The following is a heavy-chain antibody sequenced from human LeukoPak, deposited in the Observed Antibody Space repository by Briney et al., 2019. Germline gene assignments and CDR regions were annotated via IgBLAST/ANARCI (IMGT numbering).Heavy chain of an antibody. D-gene: IGHD6-6*01. CDR1: GYTFTGYY. J-gene: IGHJ4*02. CDR2: INPNSGGT. V-gene: IGHV1-2*02. CDR3: ARGLPPAAHNDY. Sequence: ASVKVSCKASGYTFTGYYMHWVRQAPGQGLEWMGWINPNSGGTNYAQKFQGRVTMTRDTSISTAYMELSRLRSDDTAVYYCARGLPPAAHNDYWGQRTLVTVSS.